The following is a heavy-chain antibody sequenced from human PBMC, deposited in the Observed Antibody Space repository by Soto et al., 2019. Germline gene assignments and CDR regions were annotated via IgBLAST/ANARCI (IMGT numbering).Heavy chain of an antibody. CDR3: ARALLYYYDSSGLGKNGMDV. D-gene: IGHD3-22*01. CDR1: GFTFDDYG. J-gene: IGHJ6*02. Sequence: GGSLRLSCAASGFTFDDYGMSWVRQAPGKGLEWVSGINWNGGSTGYADSVKGRFTISRDNAKNSLYLQMNSLRAEDTALYYCARALLYYYDSSGLGKNGMDVWGQGTTVTVSS. CDR2: INWNGGST. V-gene: IGHV3-20*04.